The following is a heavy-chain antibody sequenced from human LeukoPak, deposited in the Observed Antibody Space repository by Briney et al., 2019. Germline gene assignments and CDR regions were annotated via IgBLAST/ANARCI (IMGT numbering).Heavy chain of an antibody. Sequence: SETLSLTCTVSGGSISSSSYYWGWIRQPPGKGLEWIGSIYYSGSTYYNPSLKSRVTISVDTSKNQFSLKLSSVTAADTAVYYCARDRGQYYSSSWDFDLWGRGTLVTVSS. CDR1: GGSISSSSYY. CDR2: IYYSGST. D-gene: IGHD6-13*01. V-gene: IGHV4-39*07. J-gene: IGHJ2*01. CDR3: ARDRGQYYSSSWDFDL.